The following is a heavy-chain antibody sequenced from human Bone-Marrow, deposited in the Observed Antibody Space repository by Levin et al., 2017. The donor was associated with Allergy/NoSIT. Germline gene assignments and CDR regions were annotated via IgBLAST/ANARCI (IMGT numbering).Heavy chain of an antibody. CDR1: GGTFSSYA. V-gene: IGHV1-69*04. D-gene: IGHD6-19*01. CDR3: ASSGNERAVAGRGRWFYFDY. CDR2: IIPILGIA. J-gene: IGHJ4*02. Sequence: SVKVSCKASGGTFSSYAISWVRQAPGQGLEWMGRIIPILGIANYAQKFQGRVTITADKSTSTAYMELSSLRSEDTAVYYCASSGNERAVAGRGRWFYFDYWGQGTLVTVSS.